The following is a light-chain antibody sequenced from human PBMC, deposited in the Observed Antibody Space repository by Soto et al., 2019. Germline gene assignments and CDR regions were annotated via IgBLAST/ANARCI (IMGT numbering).Light chain of an antibody. Sequence: QLVLTQPPSASGTPGQRVTISCSGSSSNIGSNNVNWYQQLPGKAPTLLIFSDTQRPSGVPDRFTGSKSGNSASLAISGLQSEDEADYYCGAWDDSLNGWLFGGGTKVTVL. CDR2: SDT. V-gene: IGLV1-44*01. CDR1: SSNIGSNN. CDR3: GAWDDSLNGWL. J-gene: IGLJ3*02.